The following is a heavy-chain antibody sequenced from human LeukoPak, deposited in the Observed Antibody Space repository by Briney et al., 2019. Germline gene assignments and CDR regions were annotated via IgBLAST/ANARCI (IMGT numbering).Heavy chain of an antibody. J-gene: IGHJ3*01. V-gene: IGHV3-48*03. Sequence: GGSLRLSCAASGLTFSSFEMNWVRQAPGKGVEWISYISSSGSTLYYADSVKGRFTISRDNAKDSLYLQMNSLRAEDTAVYYCARERGTYRDAFDVWGQGTMVTVSS. D-gene: IGHD1-1*01. CDR1: GLTFSSFE. CDR2: ISSSGSTL. CDR3: ARERGTYRDAFDV.